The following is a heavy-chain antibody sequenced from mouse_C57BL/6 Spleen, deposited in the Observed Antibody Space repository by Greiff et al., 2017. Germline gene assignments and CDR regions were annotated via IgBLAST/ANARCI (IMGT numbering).Heavy chain of an antibody. CDR3: ARKDVGYAMDY. V-gene: IGHV1-69*01. CDR1: GYTFTSYW. CDR2: IDPSDSYT. Sequence: QVHVKQPGAELVMPGASVKLSCKASGYTFTSYWMHWVKQRPGQGLEWIGEIDPSDSYTNYNQKFKGKSTLTVDKSSSTAYMQLSSLTSEDSAVYYCARKDVGYAMDYWGQGTSVTVSS. J-gene: IGHJ4*01. D-gene: IGHD3-3*01.